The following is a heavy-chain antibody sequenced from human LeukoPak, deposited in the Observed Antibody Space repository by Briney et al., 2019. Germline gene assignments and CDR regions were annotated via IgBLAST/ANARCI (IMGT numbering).Heavy chain of an antibody. CDR3: ARGKPTEYSSSSGTYYFDY. V-gene: IGHV4-34*01. Sequence: SETLSLTCAVYGGSFSGYYWSWIRQPPGKGPEWIGEINHSGSTNYNPSLRSRVTISVDTSKNQFSLKLSSVTAADTAVYYCARGKPTEYSSSSGTYYFDYWGQGTLVTVSS. D-gene: IGHD6-6*01. CDR2: INHSGST. CDR1: GGSFSGYY. J-gene: IGHJ4*02.